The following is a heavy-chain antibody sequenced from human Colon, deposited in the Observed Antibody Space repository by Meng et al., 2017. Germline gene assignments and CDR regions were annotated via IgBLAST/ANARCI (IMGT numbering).Heavy chain of an antibody. CDR3: ARDHMGSLDY. D-gene: IGHD1-26*01. CDR1: GGSVSSAGYQ. J-gene: IGHJ4*02. Sequence: QAPLQGPGPGLVRPSETLSLICSVSGGSVSSAGYQWSWIRQPPGKGLEWIGYASTNYNPSLKSRVTISVDTSKNQFSLRLTSVTAADTAVYYCARDHMGSLDYWGQGILVTVSS. V-gene: IGHV4-61*08. CDR2: AST.